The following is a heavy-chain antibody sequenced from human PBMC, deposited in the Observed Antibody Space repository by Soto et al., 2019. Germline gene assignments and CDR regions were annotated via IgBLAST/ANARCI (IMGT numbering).Heavy chain of an antibody. Sequence: ASVKVSCKASGYTFTIYGISWVRQAPGQGLEWMGWISAYNGNTNYAQKLQGRVTMTTDTSTSTAYMELRSLRSDDTAVYYCARPAKQQLGASYYYYYMDVWGKGTTVTVSS. V-gene: IGHV1-18*01. J-gene: IGHJ6*03. CDR2: ISAYNGNT. CDR1: GYTFTIYG. D-gene: IGHD6-13*01. CDR3: ARPAKQQLGASYYYYYMDV.